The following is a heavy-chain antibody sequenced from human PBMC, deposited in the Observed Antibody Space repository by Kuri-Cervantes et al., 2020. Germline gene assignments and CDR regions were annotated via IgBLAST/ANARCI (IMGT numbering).Heavy chain of an antibody. CDR2: IKQDGSEE. J-gene: IGHJ4*02. D-gene: IGHD3/OR15-3a*01. Sequence: GESLKISCAASGFTFSSYWMSWVRQAPGKGLEWVANIKQDGSEEYYVDSVKGRFTISRDNAKNSLYLQMNSLRAEDTAVYYCARERAGTGYSMVCYWGQGTLVTVSS. V-gene: IGHV3-7*01. CDR3: ARERAGTGYSMVCY. CDR1: GFTFSSYW.